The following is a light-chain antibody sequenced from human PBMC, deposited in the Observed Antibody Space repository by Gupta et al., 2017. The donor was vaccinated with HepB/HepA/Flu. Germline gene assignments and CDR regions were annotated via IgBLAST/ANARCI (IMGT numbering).Light chain of an antibody. CDR2: LGS. V-gene: IGKV2-28*01. J-gene: IGKJ3*01. Sequence: DVGRTQSLLSLPVTPGEPASISCRCSQSLLHSNGHNYLDWYVQKPGQSPHFLIYLGSNRASGVPDRFSGSGSGTXFTLKIXRVEAEDVGMYYCMQGLKTPFTFGXGTKVDIE. CDR1: QSLLHSNGHNY. CDR3: MQGLKTPFT.